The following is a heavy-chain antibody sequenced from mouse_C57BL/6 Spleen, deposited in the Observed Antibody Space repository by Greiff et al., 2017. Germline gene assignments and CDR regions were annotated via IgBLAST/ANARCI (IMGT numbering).Heavy chain of an antibody. D-gene: IGHD1-1*01. Sequence: VQLQQSGPGLVQPSQSLSITCTVSGFSLTSYGVHWVRPSPGKGLEWLGVIWSGGSTDYNAAFISRLSISKDNSKSQVFFKMNSLQADDTAIYYCARNDGYYGSSYWYFDVWGTGTTVTVSS. CDR2: IWSGGST. J-gene: IGHJ1*03. V-gene: IGHV2-2*01. CDR1: GFSLTSYG. CDR3: ARNDGYYGSSYWYFDV.